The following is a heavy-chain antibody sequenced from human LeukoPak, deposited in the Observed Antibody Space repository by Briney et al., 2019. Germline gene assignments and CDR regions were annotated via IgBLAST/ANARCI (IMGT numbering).Heavy chain of an antibody. CDR1: GGTFSSYA. CDR2: IIPIFGTA. D-gene: IGHD3-3*01. CDR3: ARDRTYDFWSGYPVLFDY. J-gene: IGHJ4*02. V-gene: IGHV1-69*05. Sequence: ASVKVSCKASGGTFSSYAISWVRQAPGQGLEWMGGIIPIFGTANYAQKFQGRVTITTDESTSTAYMELSSLRSEDTAVYYCARDRTYDFWSGYPVLFDYWGQGTLVTVSS.